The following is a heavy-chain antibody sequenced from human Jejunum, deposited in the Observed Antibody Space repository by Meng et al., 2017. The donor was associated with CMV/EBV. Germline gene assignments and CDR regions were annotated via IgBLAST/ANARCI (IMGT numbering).Heavy chain of an antibody. J-gene: IGHJ5*02. CDR1: GFTFTSYS. D-gene: IGHD4-17*01. Sequence: SGFTFTSYSITWVRQATGKGLEWLSYISGSSTYIYHADAVKGRFTISRDNAKNSVYLQMNRLRAEDTAVYYCARAIDYGDPNWFDPWGQGTLVTVSS. V-gene: IGHV3-21*01. CDR3: ARAIDYGDPNWFDP. CDR2: ISGSSTYI.